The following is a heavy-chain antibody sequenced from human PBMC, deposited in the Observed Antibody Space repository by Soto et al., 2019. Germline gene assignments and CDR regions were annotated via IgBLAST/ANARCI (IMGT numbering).Heavy chain of an antibody. Sequence: SETLSLTCAVYGGSFSGYYWNWIRQPPGKGLEWIGYINHSGSTNYNPSLKSRVTISVDTSKNQFSLKLSSVTAADTAVYYCARGYCSGGSCYSGNWFDPWGQGTLVTVSS. CDR1: GGSFSGYY. CDR2: INHSGST. D-gene: IGHD2-15*01. CDR3: ARGYCSGGSCYSGNWFDP. V-gene: IGHV4-34*01. J-gene: IGHJ5*02.